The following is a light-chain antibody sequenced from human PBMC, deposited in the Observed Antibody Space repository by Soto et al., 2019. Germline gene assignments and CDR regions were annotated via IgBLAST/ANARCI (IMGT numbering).Light chain of an antibody. Sequence: DIQMTQSPSTLSASVGDRVTITCRASQSISSWLAWYQQKPGKAPKVLIYHDSSLETGVPSRFSGSGSGTDFTLTIDSLQPDDFATYFCQQFNYYPYTFGQGTKLEI. CDR1: QSISSW. J-gene: IGKJ2*01. CDR2: HDS. V-gene: IGKV1-5*01. CDR3: QQFNYYPYT.